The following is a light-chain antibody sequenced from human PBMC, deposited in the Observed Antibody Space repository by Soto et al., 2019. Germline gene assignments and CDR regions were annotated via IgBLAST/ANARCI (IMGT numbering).Light chain of an antibody. J-gene: IGLJ3*02. CDR3: SSYTSSSTYWV. CDR2: EVS. V-gene: IGLV2-14*01. Sequence: QSALTQPASVSGSPGQSITISCTGTSSDVGGYNYVSWYQQHPGKAPKLMIYEVSNRPSGVSNRFSGSKSGNTASLTISGLQAEDEADYYCSSYTSSSTYWVFGGGTKVPS. CDR1: SSDVGGYNY.